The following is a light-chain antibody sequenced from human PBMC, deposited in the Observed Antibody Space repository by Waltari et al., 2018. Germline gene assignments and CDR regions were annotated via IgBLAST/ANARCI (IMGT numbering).Light chain of an antibody. CDR1: KLGDKY. Sequence: SYDLTQPPSVSVSPGQTATITCFGDKLGDKYTSWYQQKPGQSPVLVTYEDNKRPPGIPERFSGSNSGNTATLTISGTQSMDEADYYCQAWDTFIFVFGLGTKVTVL. CDR3: QAWDTFIFV. CDR2: EDN. V-gene: IGLV3-1*01. J-gene: IGLJ1*01.